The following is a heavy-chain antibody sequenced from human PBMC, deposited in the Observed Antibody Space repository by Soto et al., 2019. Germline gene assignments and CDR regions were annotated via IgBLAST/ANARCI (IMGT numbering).Heavy chain of an antibody. D-gene: IGHD3-10*01. CDR1: GFTFSSYA. Sequence: QPGGSLRLSCAASGFTFSSYAMHWVRQAPGKGLEWVAVISYDGSNKYYADSVKGRFTISRDNSKNTLYLQMNSLRAEDTAVYYCAREFRFEQAVDYWGQGTLVTVSS. J-gene: IGHJ4*02. CDR2: ISYDGSNK. V-gene: IGHV3-30-3*01. CDR3: AREFRFEQAVDY.